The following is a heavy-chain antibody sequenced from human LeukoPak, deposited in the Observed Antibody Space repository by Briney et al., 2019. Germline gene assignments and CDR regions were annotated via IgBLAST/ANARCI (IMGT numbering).Heavy chain of an antibody. D-gene: IGHD6-6*01. CDR2: IYHSGST. Sequence: SKTLSLTCTVSGGSISSGGYYWSWIRQPPGKGLEWIGYIYHSGSTYYNPSLKSRVTISVDRSKNQFSLKLSSVTAADTAVYYCARDRGSSSDYWGQGTLVTVSS. V-gene: IGHV4-30-2*01. CDR1: GGSISSGGYY. CDR3: ARDRGSSSDY. J-gene: IGHJ4*02.